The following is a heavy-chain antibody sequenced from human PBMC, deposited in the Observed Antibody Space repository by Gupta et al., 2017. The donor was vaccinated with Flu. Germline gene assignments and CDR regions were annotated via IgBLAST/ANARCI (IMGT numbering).Heavy chain of an antibody. CDR2: IYYSGST. J-gene: IGHJ3*02. CDR1: GGSISSYY. V-gene: IGHV4-59*08. CDR3: ASPSGIAVGGSAFDI. Sequence: QVQLQESGPGLVKPSETLSLTCTVSGGSISSYYWSWIRQPPGKGMEWIGYIYYSGSTNYNPSLKSRVTRSVDTSKNQFSLKLSSVTAADTAVYYCASPSGIAVGGSAFDIWGQGTMVTVSS. D-gene: IGHD6-19*01.